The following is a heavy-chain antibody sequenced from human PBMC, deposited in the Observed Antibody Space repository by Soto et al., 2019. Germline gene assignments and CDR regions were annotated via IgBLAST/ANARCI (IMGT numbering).Heavy chain of an antibody. CDR3: ARDSYFDIWTGYSRNAFDV. CDR1: GYTFTGHY. D-gene: IGHD3-9*01. J-gene: IGHJ3*01. CDR2: INPNSGGT. V-gene: IGHV1-2*02. Sequence: QVQLVQSGAEVKKPGASVKVSCKASGYTFTGHYMHWVRQAPGQGLEWIGWINPNSGGTNYAQRFQGRVTMTRDTSISTAYMEVRRLRYDGTAVYYFARDSYFDIWTGYSRNAFDVWGQGTVVTVSS.